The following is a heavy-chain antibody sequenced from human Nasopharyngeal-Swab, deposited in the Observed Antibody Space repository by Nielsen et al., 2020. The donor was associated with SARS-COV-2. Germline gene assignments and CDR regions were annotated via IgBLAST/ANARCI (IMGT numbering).Heavy chain of an antibody. Sequence: SETLSLTCTVSGGSVSSGSYYWSWIRQPPGKGLEWIGYIYYSGSTNYNPSLKSRVTISVDTSKNQFSLKLSSVTAADTAVYYCARSGDDFWSGHFDYWGQGTLVTVSS. D-gene: IGHD3-3*01. CDR3: ARSGDDFWSGHFDY. CDR1: GGSVSSGSYY. V-gene: IGHV4-61*01. CDR2: IYYSGST. J-gene: IGHJ4*02.